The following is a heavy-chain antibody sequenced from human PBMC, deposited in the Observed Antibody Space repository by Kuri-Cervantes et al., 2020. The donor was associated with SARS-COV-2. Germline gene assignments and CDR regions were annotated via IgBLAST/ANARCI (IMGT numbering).Heavy chain of an antibody. CDR2: IYYSGST. Sequence: GSLRLSCTVSGGSISSHYWSWIRQPPGKGLEWIGYIYYSGSTNYNPSLKSRVTISVDTSKNQFSLKLSSVTAADTAVYYCARTPRIAAAGRGAFDIWGQGTMVTVSS. D-gene: IGHD6-13*01. CDR1: GGSISSHY. V-gene: IGHV4-59*08. J-gene: IGHJ3*02. CDR3: ARTPRIAAAGRGAFDI.